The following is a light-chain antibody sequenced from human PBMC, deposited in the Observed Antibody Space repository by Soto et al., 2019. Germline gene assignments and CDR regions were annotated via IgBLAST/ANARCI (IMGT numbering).Light chain of an antibody. J-gene: IGLJ1*01. CDR2: DVS. CDR1: ISDIGGYNY. CDR3: NSYTSSSTHV. V-gene: IGLV2-14*01. Sequence: QSVLTQPDSVSGSPRQSITISCTGTISDIGGYNYVSWYQQHPGKAPKLMIYDVSKRPSGVSDRFSGSKSGNTASLTISGLQAEDEADYYCNSYTSSSTHVFGTGTKLAVL.